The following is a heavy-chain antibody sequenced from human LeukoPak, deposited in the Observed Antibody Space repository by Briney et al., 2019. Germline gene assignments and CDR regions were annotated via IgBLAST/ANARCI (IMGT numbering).Heavy chain of an antibody. CDR2: IYYSGST. CDR3: ARGRRGVAH. V-gene: IGHV4-39*01. D-gene: IGHD3-10*01. J-gene: IGHJ4*02. CDR1: GGSISSSSYY. Sequence: SETLSLTCTVSGGSISSSSYYWGWIRQPPGKGLEWIGSIYYSGSTYYNPSLKSRVTISGDTSKNQFSLKLSSVTAADTAVYYCARGRRGVAHWGQGTLVTVSS.